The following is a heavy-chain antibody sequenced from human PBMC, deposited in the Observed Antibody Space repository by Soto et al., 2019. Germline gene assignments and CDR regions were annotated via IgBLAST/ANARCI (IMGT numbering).Heavy chain of an antibody. V-gene: IGHV3-7*05. CDR3: ARDLVYYDYWTGTQY. CDR1: GFTFTNHW. D-gene: IGHD3-3*01. J-gene: IGHJ1*01. CDR2: IKQDGSEK. Sequence: GESLKISCAASGFTFTNHWLSWVRQAPGKGLEWVANIKQDGSEKYYVDSVKGRFTISRDNAKNSLYLQMNSLRAEDTAVYYCARDLVYYDYWTGTQYWGQGTLVTVSS.